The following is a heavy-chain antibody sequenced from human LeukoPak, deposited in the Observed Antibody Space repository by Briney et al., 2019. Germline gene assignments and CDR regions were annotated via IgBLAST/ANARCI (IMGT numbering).Heavy chain of an antibody. Sequence: PGGTLRLSCEASGFTLRRYGMSWVRQSPGKGLEWVAVISYDGSNKYYADSVKVRFTISRDNSKNTLYLQMNSLRGEDTAVYYCARVGGLLWFGDPGHYWGQGTLVTVSS. CDR1: GFTLRRYG. J-gene: IGHJ4*02. V-gene: IGHV3-30*03. CDR2: ISYDGSNK. D-gene: IGHD3-10*01. CDR3: ARVGGLLWFGDPGHY.